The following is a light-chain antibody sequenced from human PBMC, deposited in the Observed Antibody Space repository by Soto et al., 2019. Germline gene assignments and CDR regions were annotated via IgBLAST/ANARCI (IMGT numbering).Light chain of an antibody. CDR1: QSISST. CDR3: QKYNDWPPSWT. V-gene: IGKV3-15*01. CDR2: GVS. Sequence: EIVMTQSPATLSASPGERVTLSCRASQSISSTLAWHQQRPGQAPRLLIYGVSTRATGIPARFSGSGSGTEFTLTISSLQSEDFAVYYCQKYNDWPPSWTFGQGTKVDIK. J-gene: IGKJ1*01.